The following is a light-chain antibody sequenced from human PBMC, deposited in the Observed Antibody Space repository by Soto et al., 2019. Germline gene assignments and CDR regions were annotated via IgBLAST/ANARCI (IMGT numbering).Light chain of an antibody. CDR3: QQSHSVPFT. CDR2: AAS. Sequence: DIPMTQSPLSLSASVGDRVTITCRASQSISDYVNWYQQKPGKAPKLLIFAASSLPSGVPSRFSGSGSGTDFTLAISSVQPEDYATYHCQQSHSVPFTFGPGTKLHIE. CDR1: QSISDY. V-gene: IGKV1-39*01. J-gene: IGKJ3*01.